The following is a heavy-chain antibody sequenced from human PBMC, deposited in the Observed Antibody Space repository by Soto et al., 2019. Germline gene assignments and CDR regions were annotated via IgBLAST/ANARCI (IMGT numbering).Heavy chain of an antibody. CDR3: ARDHLRDYASSGPPNSADY. Sequence: SVKVSCKASGGTFSSYAISWVRQAPGQGLEWMGGIIPIFGTANYAQKFQGRVTITADESTSTAYMELSSLRSEDTAVYYCARDHLRDYASSGPPNSADYWGQGTLVTVS. CDR2: IIPIFGTA. J-gene: IGHJ4*02. V-gene: IGHV1-69*13. CDR1: GGTFSSYA. D-gene: IGHD3-22*01.